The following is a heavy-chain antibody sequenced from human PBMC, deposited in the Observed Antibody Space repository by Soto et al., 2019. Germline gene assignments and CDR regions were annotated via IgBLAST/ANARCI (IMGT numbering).Heavy chain of an antibody. J-gene: IGHJ3*02. CDR2: SRNKASGYTT. V-gene: IGHV3-72*01. CDR1: GFTFSDHY. CDR3: ARGFHSFDI. Sequence: EVQLVESGGGLVQPGGSLRLSCAASGFTFSDHYMDWVRQAPGKGLEWIARSRNKASGYTTVYAASVRGKFTISRDDSRSSLYLQMNSLNTEDTAVYYCARGFHSFDIWAEGQWSQSLQ.